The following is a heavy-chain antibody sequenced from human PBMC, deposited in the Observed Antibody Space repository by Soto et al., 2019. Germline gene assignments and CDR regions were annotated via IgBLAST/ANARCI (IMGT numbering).Heavy chain of an antibody. V-gene: IGHV3-23*01. J-gene: IGHJ4*02. CDR1: GFTFSSYD. D-gene: IGHD6-19*01. Sequence: PGGSLRLSCAASGFTFSSYDMSWVRQAPGEGLEWVSGISGSGGITYYADSVKGRFTISRDNSKNTLYLQMNSLRAEDTAVYYCAKDSGWYHFDYWGQGTQVTVSS. CDR2: ISGSGGIT. CDR3: AKDSGWYHFDY.